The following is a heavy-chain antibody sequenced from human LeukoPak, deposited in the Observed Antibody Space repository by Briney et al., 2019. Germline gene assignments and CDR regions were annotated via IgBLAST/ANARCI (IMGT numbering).Heavy chain of an antibody. CDR1: GFIFSNYW. D-gene: IGHD5-18*01. CDR2: IKKDGSEK. J-gene: IGHJ4*02. Sequence: GGSLRLSCAASGFIFSNYWMNWVRQTPGKGLEWVANIKKDGSEKYYVDSVRGRFTISRDNAKNSLYLQMNSLRAEDTAVYYCARDPTRGYSYGYEDYWGQGTLVTVSS. CDR3: ARDPTRGYSYGYEDY. V-gene: IGHV3-7*01.